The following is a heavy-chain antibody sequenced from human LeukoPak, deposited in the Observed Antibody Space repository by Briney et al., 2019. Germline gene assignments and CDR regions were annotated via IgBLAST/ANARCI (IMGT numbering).Heavy chain of an antibody. CDR2: IYTSGST. Sequence: SGTLSLTCTVSGGSISSGIYYWSWIRQPAGKGLEWIGRIYTSGSTNYNPSLKSRVTISVDTSKNQFSLKLNSVTAADTAVYFCARRAYSAAYWKHFDYWGQGTLVTVSS. V-gene: IGHV4-61*02. CDR3: ARRAYSAAYWKHFDY. CDR1: GGSISSGIYY. J-gene: IGHJ4*02. D-gene: IGHD1-1*01.